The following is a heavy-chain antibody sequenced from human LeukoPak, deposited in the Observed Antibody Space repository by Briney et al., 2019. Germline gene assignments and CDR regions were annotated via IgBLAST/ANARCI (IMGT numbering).Heavy chain of an antibody. J-gene: IGHJ6*02. Sequence: TSSETLSLTCTVSGGSISSYYWSWIRQPAGKGLEWIGRIYTSGSTNYNPSLKSRVTMSVDTSKNQFSLKLSSVTAADTAVYYCARLLSDYDFWSGSGGYYYYGMDVWGQGTTVTVSS. V-gene: IGHV4-4*07. CDR1: GGSISSYY. CDR2: IYTSGST. CDR3: ARLLSDYDFWSGSGGYYYYGMDV. D-gene: IGHD3-3*01.